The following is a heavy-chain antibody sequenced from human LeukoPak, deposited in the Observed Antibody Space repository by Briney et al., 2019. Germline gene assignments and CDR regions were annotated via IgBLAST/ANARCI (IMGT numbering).Heavy chain of an antibody. CDR2: ISSSGSTI. CDR3: AIQITMIVVVPYFDY. CDR1: GLTFSDYY. D-gene: IGHD3-22*01. Sequence: GGSLRLSCAASGLTFSDYYMTWIRQAPGKGLEWVAYISSSGSTIYSADSVKGRFTVSRDNAKNSLFLHMNSLRAEDTAIYYCAIQITMIVVVPYFDYWGQGTLVTVSS. J-gene: IGHJ4*02. V-gene: IGHV3-11*04.